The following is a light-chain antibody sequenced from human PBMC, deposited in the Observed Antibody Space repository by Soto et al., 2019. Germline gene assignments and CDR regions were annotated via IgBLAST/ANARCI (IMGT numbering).Light chain of an antibody. CDR3: CSYAGSYTVV. CDR2: DVS. V-gene: IGLV2-11*01. CDR1: SSDIGHYDY. Sequence: QSALTQPASVSGSPGQSITISCTGTSSDIGHYDYVSWYQQHPGKAPKLMIYDVSKRPSGVPDRFSGSKSGNTASLTISGLQAEDEADYYCCSYAGSYTVVFGGGTKLTVL. J-gene: IGLJ2*01.